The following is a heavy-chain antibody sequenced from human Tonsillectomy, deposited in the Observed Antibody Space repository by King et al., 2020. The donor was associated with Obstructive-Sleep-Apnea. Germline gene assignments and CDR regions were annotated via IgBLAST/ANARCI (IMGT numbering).Heavy chain of an antibody. CDR1: GYSFTSHY. D-gene: IGHD3/OR15-3a*01. J-gene: IGHJ6*02. CDR3: ARRVVWFEKGDGMYV. Sequence: HVQLVESGAEVKKPGASVKISCEASGYSFTSHYLQWFRQAPGQRLEWMGIITPSTGVASYAQRFQGRVTMTRDTSTSTVYMELSSLRSEDTAVYYCARRVVWFEKGDGMYVWGQGTTVTVSS. CDR2: ITPSTGVA. V-gene: IGHV1-46*01.